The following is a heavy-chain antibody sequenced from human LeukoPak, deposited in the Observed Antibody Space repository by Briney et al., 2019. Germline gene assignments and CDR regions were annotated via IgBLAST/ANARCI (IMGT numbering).Heavy chain of an antibody. D-gene: IGHD4-17*01. CDR3: AKGGYGDYGNY. V-gene: IGHV3-23*01. CDR2: ISGSGGST. Sequence: GGSLRLSCAASGFTFSSYAMSWVRQAPGKGLEWVSAISGSGGSTYYADSVQGRFTISRDNSKNTLYLQMNSLRAEDTAVYYCAKGGYGDYGNYWGQGTLVTVSS. J-gene: IGHJ4*02. CDR1: GFTFSSYA.